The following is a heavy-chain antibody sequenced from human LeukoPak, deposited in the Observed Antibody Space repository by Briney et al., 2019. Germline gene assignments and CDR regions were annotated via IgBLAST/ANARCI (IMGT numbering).Heavy chain of an antibody. CDR1: GYTLTELS. CDR2: FDPEDGET. Sequence: ASVKVSCKVSGYTLTELSMHWVRQAPGKGLEWMGGFDPEDGETIYAQKFQGRVTMTEDTSTDTAYMELSRLRSDDTAVYYCARGFSYYDSSGYYYDAFDIWGQGTMVTVSS. D-gene: IGHD3-22*01. CDR3: ARGFSYYDSSGYYYDAFDI. J-gene: IGHJ3*02. V-gene: IGHV1-24*01.